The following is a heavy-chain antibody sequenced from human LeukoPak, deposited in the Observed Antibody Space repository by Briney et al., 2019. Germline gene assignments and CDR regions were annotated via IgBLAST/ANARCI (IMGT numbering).Heavy chain of an antibody. Sequence: ASVKVSCKASGYTFTGYYVHWVRQAPGKGLEWMGWINPNGGGTHYAQKFQGRVTMTRDTPISTAYMELSGLRSDDTAVYFCARTYDYLWNYLDCWGQGTLVTVSS. V-gene: IGHV1-2*02. CDR2: INPNGGGT. CDR1: GYTFTGYY. D-gene: IGHD4-11*01. J-gene: IGHJ4*02. CDR3: ARTYDYLWNYLDC.